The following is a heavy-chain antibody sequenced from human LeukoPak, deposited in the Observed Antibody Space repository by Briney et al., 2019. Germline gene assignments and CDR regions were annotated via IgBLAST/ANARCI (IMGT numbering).Heavy chain of an antibody. J-gene: IGHJ5*02. CDR2: INPTSGAT. CDR1: GYTFTGYY. V-gene: IGHV1-2*02. Sequence: ASVKVSCRTSGYTFTGYYMHWVCQAPGQGLEWMGWINPTSGATNYAQKFQGRVTMTRDTSISTAYMALSRLRSDDTAVYYCARYPPDCKTTDCRPGDWFDPWGQGTLVTVSP. CDR3: ARYPPDCKTTDCRPGDWFDP. D-gene: IGHD2/OR15-2a*01.